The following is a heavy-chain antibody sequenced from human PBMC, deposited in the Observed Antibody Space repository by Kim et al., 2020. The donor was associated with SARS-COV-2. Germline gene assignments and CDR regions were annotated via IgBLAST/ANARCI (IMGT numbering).Heavy chain of an antibody. J-gene: IGHJ4*02. D-gene: IGHD3-22*01. CDR2: INPNSGGT. V-gene: IGHV1-2*02. CDR3: ARVRTYYYDSSGYYLAY. Sequence: ASVKVSCKASGYTFTGYYMHWVRQAPGQGLEWMGWINPNSGGTNYAQKFQGRVTMTRDTSISTAYMELSRLRSDDTAVYYCARVRTYYYDSSGYYLAYWGQGTLVTVSS. CDR1: GYTFTGYY.